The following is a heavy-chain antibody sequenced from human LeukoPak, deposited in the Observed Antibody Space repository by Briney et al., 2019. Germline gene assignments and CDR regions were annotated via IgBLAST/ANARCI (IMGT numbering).Heavy chain of an antibody. Sequence: PSETVSLTCSVSGGSISSYYWSWIRQPPGKGLEWIGYIYYSGSTNYNPSLKSRVTISVDTSKNQFSLKLSSVTAADTAVYYCARHAQTGYSSGWYLYYFDYWGQGTLVTVSS. D-gene: IGHD6-19*01. J-gene: IGHJ4*02. CDR2: IYYSGST. V-gene: IGHV4-59*08. CDR3: ARHAQTGYSSGWYLYYFDY. CDR1: GGSISSYY.